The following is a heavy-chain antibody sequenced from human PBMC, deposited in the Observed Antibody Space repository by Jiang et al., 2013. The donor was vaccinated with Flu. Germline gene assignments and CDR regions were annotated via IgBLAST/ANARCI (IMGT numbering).Heavy chain of an antibody. D-gene: IGHD6-6*01. Sequence: GSGLVKPSETLSLTCAVSGYSISSGYYWGWIRQPPGKGLEWIGSIYHSGSTYYNPSPKSRVTISVDTSKNQFSLKLSSVTAADTAVYYCARDLAARACFDYWGQGTLVTVSS. CDR3: ARDLAARACFDY. CDR1: GYSISSGYY. J-gene: IGHJ4*02. CDR2: IYHSGST. V-gene: IGHV4-38-2*02.